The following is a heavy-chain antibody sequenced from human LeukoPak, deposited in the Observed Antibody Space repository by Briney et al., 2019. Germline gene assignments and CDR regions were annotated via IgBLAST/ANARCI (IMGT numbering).Heavy chain of an antibody. V-gene: IGHV1-24*01. Sequence: ASVKVSCKVSGYTLNELSMHWVRQAPGKGLEWMGGFDPADGETVYAHRFQGRLTMTDDTATNTGYMELTNLRSEDTAVYYCAADGGGLSSVVTPRSSPFDYWGQGTLVTVSS. CDR2: FDPADGET. D-gene: IGHD4-23*01. CDR1: GYTLNELS. CDR3: AADGGGLSSVVTPRSSPFDY. J-gene: IGHJ4*02.